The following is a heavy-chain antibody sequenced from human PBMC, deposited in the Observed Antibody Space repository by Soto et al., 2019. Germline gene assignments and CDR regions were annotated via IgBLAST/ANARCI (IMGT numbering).Heavy chain of an antibody. CDR1: GYILTNFA. Sequence: ASVKVSCKASGYILTNFALHWVRQAPGQRLEWMGWIHPGSQDTKYSQKFQGRVTITRDTSARTAYLEVRTLKSEDSAVYFCARGTSGFLDYWGQGTRVTVSS. CDR2: IHPGSQDT. J-gene: IGHJ4*02. V-gene: IGHV1-3*01. D-gene: IGHD1-1*01. CDR3: ARGTSGFLDY.